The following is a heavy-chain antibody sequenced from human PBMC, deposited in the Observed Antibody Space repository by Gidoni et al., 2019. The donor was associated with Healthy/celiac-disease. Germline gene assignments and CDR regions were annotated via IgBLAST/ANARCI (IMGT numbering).Heavy chain of an antibody. CDR1: GYTFTGYY. CDR2: INPNSGGT. CDR3: ASFSTYGSGMSAGDY. D-gene: IGHD3-10*01. Sequence: QVQLVQSGAAVKKPGASVKVSCKASGYTFTGYYMHWVRQAPGQGLAWMGWINPNSGGTNYAQKFQGRVTMTRDTSISTAYMELSRLRSDDTAVYYCASFSTYGSGMSAGDYWGQGTLVTVSS. V-gene: IGHV1-2*02. J-gene: IGHJ4*02.